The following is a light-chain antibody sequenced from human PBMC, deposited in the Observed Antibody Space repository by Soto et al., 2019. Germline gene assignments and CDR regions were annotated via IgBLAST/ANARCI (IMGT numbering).Light chain of an antibody. CDR1: QSISSW. CDR3: QQSYSSPQP. Sequence: DIQMTQSPSTLSASVGDRVTITCRASQSISSWLAWYQQKPGKAPKLLIYKASSLESGVPSRFSGSGSGTEFTLTISRLQPDDFETYFCQQSYSSPQPFGQGTKV. J-gene: IGKJ1*01. CDR2: KAS. V-gene: IGKV1-5*03.